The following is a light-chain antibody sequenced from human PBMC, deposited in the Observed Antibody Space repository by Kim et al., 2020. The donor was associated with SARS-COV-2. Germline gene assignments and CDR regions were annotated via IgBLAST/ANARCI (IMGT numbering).Light chain of an antibody. CDR3: CSYAGSYV. CDR1: SSDVGGYNY. J-gene: IGLJ1*01. Sequence: PGQSVTISCAGTSSDVGGYNYVSWYQQHPGKAPKLMIYDVSKRPSGVPDRFSGSKSGNTASLTISGLQAEDEADYYCCSYAGSYVFGTGTKVTVL. CDR2: DVS. V-gene: IGLV2-11*01.